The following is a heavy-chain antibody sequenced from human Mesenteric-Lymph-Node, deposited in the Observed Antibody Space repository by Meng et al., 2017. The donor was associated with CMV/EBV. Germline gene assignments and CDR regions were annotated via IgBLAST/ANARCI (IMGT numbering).Heavy chain of an antibody. V-gene: IGHV1-2*02. Sequence: SVKFSCQASGYTFTAHYIHWVRQAPGQGLEWMGWINPHSAGTKYAQKFQGRVTVTRDTSITTAYMELSRLRPDDTAVYYCARSCSSSTCRAPSPDYWGQGTLVTVSS. D-gene: IGHD2-2*01. CDR2: INPHSAGT. J-gene: IGHJ4*02. CDR3: ARSCSSSTCRAPSPDY. CDR1: GYTFTAHY.